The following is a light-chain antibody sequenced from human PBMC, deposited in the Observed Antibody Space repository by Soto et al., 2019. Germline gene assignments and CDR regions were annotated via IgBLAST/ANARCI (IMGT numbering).Light chain of an antibody. Sequence: EIVMTQSLATLSVSRGERATLSCRASQSVGSNLAWYQQQPGQAHRLLIYGASTRATGIPARFSGSGSGTEFTLTISSLQSEDLAVYYCQQYNNWPRTFGQGTKVDI. CDR2: GAS. CDR3: QQYNNWPRT. V-gene: IGKV3-15*01. CDR1: QSVGSN. J-gene: IGKJ1*01.